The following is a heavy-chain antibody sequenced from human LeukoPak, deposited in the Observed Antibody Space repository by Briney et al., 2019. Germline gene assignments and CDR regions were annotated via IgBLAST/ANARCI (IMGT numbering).Heavy chain of an antibody. J-gene: IGHJ4*02. Sequence: SGTLSLTCTVSGGSVSSGSYYWSWIRQPPGKGLEWIGYIYYSGSTNYHPSLKSRVTKSIDMSQNQFSLKLRSVTAADTAVYYCARSWPYFDYWGQGTPATVSS. CDR1: GGSVSSGSYY. V-gene: IGHV4-61*01. CDR2: IYYSGST. CDR3: ARSWPYFDY.